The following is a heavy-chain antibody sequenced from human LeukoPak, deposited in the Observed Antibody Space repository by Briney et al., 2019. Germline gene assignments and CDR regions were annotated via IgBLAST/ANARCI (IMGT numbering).Heavy chain of an antibody. V-gene: IGHV3-23*01. Sequence: PGGSLRLSCAASGFTFSNYAMSWVRQAPGKGLEWVSAISNSGGNSYYADSVKGRFTISRDNSKNTLYLQMNSLRADDTAVYYCATHAKAAVAGTHWGQGTLVTVSS. CDR2: ISNSGGNS. CDR1: GFTFSNYA. J-gene: IGHJ4*02. CDR3: ATHAKAAVAGTH. D-gene: IGHD6-19*01.